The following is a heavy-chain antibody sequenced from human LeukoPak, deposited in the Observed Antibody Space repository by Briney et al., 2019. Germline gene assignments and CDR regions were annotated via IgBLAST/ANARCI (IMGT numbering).Heavy chain of an antibody. CDR3: ARDKVPGDY. CDR2: IHYSGST. J-gene: IGHJ4*02. CDR1: GGSITSYY. V-gene: IGHV4-59*01. Sequence: SETLSLTCTVSGGSITSYYWNWIRQPPAKGLEWIGYIHYSGSTDYNPSLKSRVTISVDTSKNQFSLNLRSVAAADTAVYYCARDKVPGDYWGQGTLVPVSS.